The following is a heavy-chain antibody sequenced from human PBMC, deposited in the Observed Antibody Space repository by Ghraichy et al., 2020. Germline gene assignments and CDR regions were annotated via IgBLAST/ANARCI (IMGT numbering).Heavy chain of an antibody. D-gene: IGHD3-3*01. J-gene: IGHJ6*02. CDR1: GGSFSGYY. V-gene: IGHV4-34*01. CDR3: ARAGATIFGVVITTFYYYYGMDV. Sequence: GSLRLSCAVYGGSFSGYYWSWIRQPPGKGLEWIGEINHSGSTNYNPSLKSRVTISVDTSKNQFSLKLSSVTAADTAVYYCARAGATIFGVVITTFYYYYGMDVWGQGTTVTVSS. CDR2: INHSGST.